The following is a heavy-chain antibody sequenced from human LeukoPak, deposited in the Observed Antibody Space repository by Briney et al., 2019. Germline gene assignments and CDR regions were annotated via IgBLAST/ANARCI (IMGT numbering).Heavy chain of an antibody. CDR1: GFTFSSYA. V-gene: IGHV3-23*01. CDR3: AKDGGYSSGWYFDY. J-gene: IGHJ4*02. CDR2: IGGSGGGT. D-gene: IGHD6-19*01. Sequence: GGSLRLSCAASGFTFSSYAMSWVRQAPGKGLEWVSVIGGSGGGTYYADSVKGRFTISRDNSKNTLYLQMNSLRAEDTAVYYCAKDGGYSSGWYFDYWGQGTLVTVSS.